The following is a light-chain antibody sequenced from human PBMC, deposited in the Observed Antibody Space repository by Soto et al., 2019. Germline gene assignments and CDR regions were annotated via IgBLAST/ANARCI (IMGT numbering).Light chain of an antibody. Sequence: QSVLTQPPSVSAAPGQKVTISCSGSSSNIGGNSVSWYQQLPGTAPKLLIYSDDQRASGVPDRFSGSKSGTSASLAISGLRSEDEAEYYCAAWDASLSAVVFGGGTKVTVL. CDR3: AAWDASLSAVV. CDR2: SDD. CDR1: SSNIGGNS. J-gene: IGLJ2*01. V-gene: IGLV1-47*02.